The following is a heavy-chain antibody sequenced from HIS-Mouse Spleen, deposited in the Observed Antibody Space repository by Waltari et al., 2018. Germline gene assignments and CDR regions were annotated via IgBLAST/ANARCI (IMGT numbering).Heavy chain of an antibody. V-gene: IGHV3-30*18. CDR3: AKASSGWLDY. CDR1: GFTFRRSG. J-gene: IGHJ4*02. D-gene: IGHD6-19*01. CDR2: ISYDGSNK. Sequence: QVQLVESGGGVVQPGRSLRRSCAASGFTFRRSGLPWVRPAPGKGLEWVAVISYDGSNKYYADSVKGRFTISRDNSKNTLYLQMNSLRAEDTAVYYCAKASSGWLDYWGQGTLVTVSS.